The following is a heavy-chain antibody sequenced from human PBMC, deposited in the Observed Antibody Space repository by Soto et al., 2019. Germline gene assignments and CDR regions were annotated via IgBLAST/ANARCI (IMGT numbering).Heavy chain of an antibody. CDR1: GGSISSGGYY. J-gene: IGHJ4*02. Sequence: QVQLQEAGPGLVKPSQTLSLTCTVSGGSISSGGYYWSWIRQHPGKGLEWIGYIYYSGSTYYNPSLKSLVTISVDTSKNQFSLKLSSVTAADTAVYYCARAGLLKTAYCFDFWGQGTLVTVSS. V-gene: IGHV4-31*01. CDR3: ARAGLLKTAYCFDF. CDR2: IYYSGST.